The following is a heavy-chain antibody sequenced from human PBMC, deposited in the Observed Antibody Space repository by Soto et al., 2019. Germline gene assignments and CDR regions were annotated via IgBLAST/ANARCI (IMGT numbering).Heavy chain of an antibody. CDR1: GFTFSSYA. V-gene: IGHV3-30-3*01. CDR2: ISYDGSNK. J-gene: IGHJ6*02. Sequence: GGSLRLSCAASGFTFSSYAMHWVRQAPGKGLEWVAVISYDGSNKYYADSVKGRFTISRDNSKNTLYLQMNSLRAEDTAVYYCARERGDIVVVPAAIPDYYYYYGMDVWGQGTTVTVSS. CDR3: ARERGDIVVVPAAIPDYYYYYGMDV. D-gene: IGHD2-2*01.